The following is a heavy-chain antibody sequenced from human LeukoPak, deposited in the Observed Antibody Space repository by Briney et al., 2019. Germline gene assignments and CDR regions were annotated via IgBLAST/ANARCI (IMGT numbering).Heavy chain of an antibody. Sequence: XSCXASGXTFTGYYMHWVRQAPGQGLEWMGWINPNSGGTNYAQKFQGRVTMTRDTSISTAYIELSRLISDDPAVYYCPRDGPLWFAELLVHVYYYYGMDVWGQGTTVTVSS. CDR3: PRDGPLWFAELLVHVYYYYGMDV. D-gene: IGHD3-10*01. V-gene: IGHV1-2*02. J-gene: IGHJ6*02. CDR2: INPNSGGT. CDR1: GXTFTGYY.